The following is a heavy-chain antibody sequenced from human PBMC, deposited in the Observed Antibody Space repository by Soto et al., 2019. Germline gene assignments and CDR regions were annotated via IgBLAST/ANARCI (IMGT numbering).Heavy chain of an antibody. CDR3: ARARGYGSGGSCLYPDS. Sequence: QLQLQESGSGLVKPSQTLSLTCAVSGGSISSGGYSWSWIRQPPGKGLEWIGYIYHSGSTYYNPSLRTRVTISVDGSKNQFPLKLSSVTAADTAVYYCARARGYGSGGSCLYPDSWGQGTLVTVSS. CDR2: IYHSGST. CDR1: GGSISSGGYS. J-gene: IGHJ5*01. V-gene: IGHV4-30-2*01. D-gene: IGHD2-15*01.